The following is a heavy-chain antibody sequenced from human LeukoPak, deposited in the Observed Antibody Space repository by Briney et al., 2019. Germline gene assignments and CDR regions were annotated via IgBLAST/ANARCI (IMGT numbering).Heavy chain of an antibody. V-gene: IGHV3-53*01. D-gene: IGHD2-21*01. J-gene: IGHJ3*02. CDR2: IYSGGST. CDR1: GFTVSSNY. CDR3: AREGLSYAFDI. Sequence: GGSLRLSCAASGFTVSSNYMSWVRQAPGKGLEWVSVIYSGGSTYYADSVKGRFAISRDNSKNTLYLQMNSLRAEDTAVYYCAREGLSYAFDIWGQGTMVTVSS.